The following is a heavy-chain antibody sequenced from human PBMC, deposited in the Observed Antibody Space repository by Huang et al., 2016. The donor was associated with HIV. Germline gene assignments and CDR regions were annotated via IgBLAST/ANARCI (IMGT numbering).Heavy chain of an antibody. D-gene: IGHD3-22*01. CDR2: IYWDDDK. V-gene: IGHV2-5*02. J-gene: IGHJ4*02. CDR1: GFSLSTGAVG. Sequence: QITLKESGPTLVKPTQTLTLTCSFSGFSLSTGAVGVGWIRQPPGKALEWLALIYWDDDKSYSPSLKSRLTITKDTSKNQVVLTMTNMDPVDTATYYCAHGAYDTSGYFFRLRFDYWGQGTLVTVSS. CDR3: AHGAYDTSGYFFRLRFDY.